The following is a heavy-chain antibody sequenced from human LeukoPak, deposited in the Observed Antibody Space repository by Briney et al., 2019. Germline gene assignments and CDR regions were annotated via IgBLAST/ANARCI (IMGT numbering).Heavy chain of an antibody. CDR1: GGSISSGDYY. CDR3: ARVLPLYYYFYY. CDR2: IYYSGST. Sequence: SETLSLTCTVSGGSISSGDYYWSWIRQPPGKGLEWIGYIYYSGSTYYNPSLKSRVTISVDTSKNQFSLKLSSVTAADTAVYYCARVLPLYYYFYYWGQGTLVTVSS. D-gene: IGHD5-18*01. V-gene: IGHV4-30-4*01. J-gene: IGHJ4*02.